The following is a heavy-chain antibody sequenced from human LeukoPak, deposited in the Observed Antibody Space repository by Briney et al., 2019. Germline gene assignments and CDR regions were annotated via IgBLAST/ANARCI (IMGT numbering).Heavy chain of an antibody. CDR2: IWYDGHNK. Sequence: GGSLRLSCEASGFNFSNYGMHWVRQAPGKGLEWVALIWYDGHNKFHADSVKGRFTISRDNSKNTLYLQMDSLRVEDTAVYYCAREWGRIAVAGGPDYWGQGTLVTVSS. CDR3: AREWGRIAVAGGPDY. D-gene: IGHD6-19*01. CDR1: GFNFSNYG. V-gene: IGHV3-33*01. J-gene: IGHJ4*02.